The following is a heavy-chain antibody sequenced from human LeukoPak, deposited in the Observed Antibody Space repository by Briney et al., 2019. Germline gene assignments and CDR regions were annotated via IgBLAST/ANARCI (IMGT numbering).Heavy chain of an antibody. Sequence: ASVKVSCKASGYTFTGYYMHWVRQAPGQGLEWMGWINPNSGGTNYAQKFQGRVTVTSDTSITTAYMELSSLRPDDTAVYYCTRGWQWLVRGYFDYWGQGTLVTVSS. V-gene: IGHV1-2*02. CDR1: GYTFTGYY. J-gene: IGHJ4*02. D-gene: IGHD6-19*01. CDR2: INPNSGGT. CDR3: TRGWQWLVRGYFDY.